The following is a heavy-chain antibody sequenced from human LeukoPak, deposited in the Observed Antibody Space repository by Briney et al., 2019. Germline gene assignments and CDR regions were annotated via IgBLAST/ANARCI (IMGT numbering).Heavy chain of an antibody. D-gene: IGHD3-22*01. Sequence: GGSLRLSCAASGFTFSDYYMSWLREAPGKGLEWFSYISNSGSSIFYADPVKGRFTISRDNAQNSLYLQMNTLRAEDTAVYYCARASYGGYYPYYYYMDVWGKGTTVTISS. CDR3: ARASYGGYYPYYYYMDV. V-gene: IGHV3-11*01. J-gene: IGHJ6*03. CDR1: GFTFSDYY. CDR2: ISNSGSSI.